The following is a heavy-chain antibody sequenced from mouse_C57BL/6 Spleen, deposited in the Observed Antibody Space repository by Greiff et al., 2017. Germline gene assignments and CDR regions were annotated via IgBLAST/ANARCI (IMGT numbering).Heavy chain of an antibody. CDR3: ARHPYYYGSSYSFDY. Sequence: VQLQQPGAELVRPGSSVQLSCKASGYTFTSYWMDWVKQRPGQGLEWIGHIYPSDSETHYNQKFQDQATLNVDKYSSHASMQLSSLTSEDSSVYYCARHPYYYGSSYSFDYWGPGTTLTVSS. CDR2: IYPSDSET. CDR1: GYTFTSYW. V-gene: IGHV1-61*01. D-gene: IGHD1-1*01. J-gene: IGHJ2*01.